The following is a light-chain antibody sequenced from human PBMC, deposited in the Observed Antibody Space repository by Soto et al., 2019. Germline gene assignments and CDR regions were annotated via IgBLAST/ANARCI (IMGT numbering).Light chain of an antibody. Sequence: QSALTQPASVSGSPGQSITISCTGTSSDVGGYTYVSWYQQHPGKAPKLMIYEVSERPSGVSDRFSGSKSGNTASLTISGLQDEDEADYYCSSYTRTDTVVFGGGTKLTVL. CDR1: SSDVGGYTY. V-gene: IGLV2-14*01. CDR2: EVS. J-gene: IGLJ2*01. CDR3: SSYTRTDTVV.